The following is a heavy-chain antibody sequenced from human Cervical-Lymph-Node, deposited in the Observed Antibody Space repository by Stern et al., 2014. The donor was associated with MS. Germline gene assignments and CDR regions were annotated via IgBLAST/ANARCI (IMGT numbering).Heavy chain of an antibody. D-gene: IGHD5-12*01. CDR1: GITLRNYI. CDR3: AGATGYDYLSY. Sequence: VQLVQSGGGLVQPGGSLRLSCAASGITLRNYIMTWVRQAPGKGLEWLSSISVISGSTYYADSVKGRFSISSDNSNTLFLQMKSLRVEDTAIYYCAGATGYDYLSYWGQGTLVTVSS. V-gene: IGHV3-23*04. CDR2: ISVISGST. J-gene: IGHJ4*02.